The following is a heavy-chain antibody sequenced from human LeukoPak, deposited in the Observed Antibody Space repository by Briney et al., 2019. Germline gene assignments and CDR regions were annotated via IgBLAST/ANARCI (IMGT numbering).Heavy chain of an antibody. CDR3: ARDRGSYDSSGYYPDY. J-gene: IGHJ4*02. D-gene: IGHD3-22*01. Sequence: ASVKVSCKASGYTFTSYGISWVRQAPGQGLEWMGWISAYNGNINYAQKLQGRVTMTTDTSTSTAYMELRSLRSDDTAVYYCARDRGSYDSSGYYPDYWGQGTLVTVSS. V-gene: IGHV1-18*01. CDR2: ISAYNGNI. CDR1: GYTFTSYG.